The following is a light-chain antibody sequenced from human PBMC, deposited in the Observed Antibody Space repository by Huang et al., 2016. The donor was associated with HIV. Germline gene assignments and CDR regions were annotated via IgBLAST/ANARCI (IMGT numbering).Light chain of an antibody. V-gene: IGKV3-15*01. CDR2: GAS. Sequence: ERVMTQSPVSLSVSPGERATLACRASQNINNNLAWYQQKPGQAPRLLLYGASTRATGIPARFSGSGSGTEFTLTISSLQSEDFAVYYCQQYNDWPPYTFGQGTKLEI. CDR1: QNINNN. CDR3: QQYNDWPPYT. J-gene: IGKJ2*01.